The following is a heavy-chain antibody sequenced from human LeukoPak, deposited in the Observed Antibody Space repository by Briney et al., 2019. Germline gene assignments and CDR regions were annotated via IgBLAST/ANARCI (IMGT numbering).Heavy chain of an antibody. J-gene: IGHJ4*02. CDR2: ISYSGST. CDR1: GGSFSSYY. CDR3: TRFIYFFDY. V-gene: IGHV4-59*08. Sequence: PSETLSLTCTASGGSFSSYYWSWVRQPPGKGLEWIGYISYSGSTNFNPSLKSRVTISVDTSKNQFSLKLSSVTAAYSAMYYCTRFIYFFDYWGQGTLVTVSS. D-gene: IGHD3-10*01.